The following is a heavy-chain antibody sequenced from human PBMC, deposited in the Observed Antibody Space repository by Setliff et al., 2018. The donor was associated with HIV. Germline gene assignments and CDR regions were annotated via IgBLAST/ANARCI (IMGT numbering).Heavy chain of an antibody. J-gene: IGHJ5*02. Sequence: SETLSLTCAVYGGSFSGYYWSWIRQSPGKGLEWIGEINHSGSTNYNPSLKSRVTISVDMSKNQFSLRLDSVTAADTAVYYCARQHGSSWRFDPWGQGTLVTVSS. V-gene: IGHV4-34*01. D-gene: IGHD6-13*01. CDR2: INHSGST. CDR3: ARQHGSSWRFDP. CDR1: GGSFSGYY.